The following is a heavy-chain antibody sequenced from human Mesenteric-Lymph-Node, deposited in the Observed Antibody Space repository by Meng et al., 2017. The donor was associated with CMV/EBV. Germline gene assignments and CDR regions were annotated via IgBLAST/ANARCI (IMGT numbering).Heavy chain of an antibody. CDR1: GGSFSGYY. CDR3: VSHYYYGSGSSPFDP. D-gene: IGHD3-10*01. V-gene: IGHV4-34*01. CDR2: INHSGST. Sequence: VYGGSFSGYYWSWIRQPPGKGLEWIGEINHSGSTNYNPSLKSRVTISVDTSKNQFSLKLSSVTAADTAVYYCVSHYYYGSGSSPFDPWGQGTLVTVSS. J-gene: IGHJ5*02.